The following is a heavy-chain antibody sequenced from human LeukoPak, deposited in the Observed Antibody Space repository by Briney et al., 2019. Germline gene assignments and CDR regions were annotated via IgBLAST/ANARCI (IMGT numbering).Heavy chain of an antibody. Sequence: GESLQISCQGSGSSFTSYWIGWVRQMPGKGLEWMGIIYPGDSDTRYSPSFQGQVAISADKSTSTTYLQWSSRKASDTAMYYCARDRDGYTVFDYWGQGTLGTVSS. CDR1: GSSFTSYW. CDR3: ARDRDGYTVFDY. CDR2: IYPGDSDT. V-gene: IGHV5-51*01. D-gene: IGHD5-24*01. J-gene: IGHJ4*02.